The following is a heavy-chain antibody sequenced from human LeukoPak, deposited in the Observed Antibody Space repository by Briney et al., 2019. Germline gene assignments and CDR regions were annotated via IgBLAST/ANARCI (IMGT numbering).Heavy chain of an antibody. CDR3: AKETRAGYCSGGSCYSGYYFDY. J-gene: IGHJ4*02. D-gene: IGHD2-15*01. V-gene: IGHV3-30*18. CDR1: GFTFSSYG. Sequence: GGSLRLSCAASGFTFSSYGMHWVRQAPGKGLEGVAVISYDGSNKYYADSVKGRFTISRDNSKNTLYLPMNSLRAEDTAVYYCAKETRAGYCSGGSCYSGYYFDYWGQGTLVTVSS. CDR2: ISYDGSNK.